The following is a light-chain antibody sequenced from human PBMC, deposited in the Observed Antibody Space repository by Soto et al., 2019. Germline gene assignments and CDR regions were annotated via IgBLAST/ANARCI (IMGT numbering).Light chain of an antibody. V-gene: IGKV1-27*01. J-gene: IGKJ1*01. CDR2: AAS. CDR3: QRYNSAPWA. Sequence: DIQMXXXPXXLSASVGDRVTITCRASQGISNYLAWYQQKPGKVPKLLIYAASTLQSGVPSRFSGSGSGTDFTLTISSLQPEDVATYYCQRYNSAPWAFGQGTKVEIK. CDR1: QGISNY.